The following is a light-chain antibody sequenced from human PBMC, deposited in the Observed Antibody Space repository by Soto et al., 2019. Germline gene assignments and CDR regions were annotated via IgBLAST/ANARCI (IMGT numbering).Light chain of an antibody. CDR3: QQYNNWPRT. Sequence: ETVFTQSPGTLSLSPGERATLSCRASQRVGGSLAWYQQRPGQAPRLLVYHTSNRATGIPDRFSASGSGTDFTLTISSLQSEDFAVYYCQQYNNWPRTFGQGTKVDIK. V-gene: IGKV3D-15*01. J-gene: IGKJ1*01. CDR1: QRVGGS. CDR2: HTS.